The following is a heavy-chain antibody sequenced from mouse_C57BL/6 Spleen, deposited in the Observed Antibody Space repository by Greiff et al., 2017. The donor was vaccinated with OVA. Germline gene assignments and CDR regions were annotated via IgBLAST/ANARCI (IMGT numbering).Heavy chain of an antibody. J-gene: IGHJ1*03. V-gene: IGHV1-18*01. Sequence: EVKLMESGPELVKPGASVKIPCKASGYTFTDYNMDWVKQSHGKSLEWIGDINPNNGGTIYNQKFKGKATLTVDKSSSTAYMELRSLTSEDTTVYYCARKKEGDWYFDVWGTGTTVTVSS. CDR3: ARKKEGDWYFDV. CDR2: INPNNGGT. CDR1: GYTFTDYN.